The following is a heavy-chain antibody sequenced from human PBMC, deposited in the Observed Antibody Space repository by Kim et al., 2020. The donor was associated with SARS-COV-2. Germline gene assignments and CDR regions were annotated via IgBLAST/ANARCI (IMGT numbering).Heavy chain of an antibody. Sequence: SVKVSCKASGGTFSSYTISWVRQAPGQGLEWMGRIIPILGIANYAQKFQGRVTITADKSTSTAYMELSSLRSEDTAVYFCASTQGYCSGGSCYSHWFDPWGQGTLVTVSS. D-gene: IGHD2-15*01. CDR1: GGTFSSYT. V-gene: IGHV1-69*02. J-gene: IGHJ5*02. CDR3: ASTQGYCSGGSCYSHWFDP. CDR2: IIPILGIA.